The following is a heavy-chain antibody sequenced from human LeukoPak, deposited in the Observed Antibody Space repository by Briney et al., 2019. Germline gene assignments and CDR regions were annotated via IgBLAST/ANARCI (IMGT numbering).Heavy chain of an antibody. D-gene: IGHD1-1*01. CDR1: GFTVSNNY. CDR3: AGETGIISPGAFDI. Sequence: GGSLRLSCAASGFTVSNNYMTWVRQAPGKGLEWVSVIYSGGSTYYADSVKGRFTISRDNSKNTLYLQMNSLRAEDTAVYYCAGETGIISPGAFDIWGQGTIVTVSS. CDR2: IYSGGST. J-gene: IGHJ3*02. V-gene: IGHV3-53*01.